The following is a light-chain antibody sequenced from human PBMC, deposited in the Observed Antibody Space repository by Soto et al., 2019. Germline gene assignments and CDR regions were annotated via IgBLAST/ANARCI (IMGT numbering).Light chain of an antibody. Sequence: QPVLTQPPSASGTPGQRVTISCSGSNSNIGRNTVNWYQQFPGAAPNLLIHSNNQRPSGVPDRFSGSRSGTSASLAISGLQSEDEADYYCVAWDESPNVPVFGGGTKLTVL. CDR2: SNN. CDR1: NSNIGRNT. J-gene: IGLJ3*02. V-gene: IGLV1-44*01. CDR3: VAWDESPNVPV.